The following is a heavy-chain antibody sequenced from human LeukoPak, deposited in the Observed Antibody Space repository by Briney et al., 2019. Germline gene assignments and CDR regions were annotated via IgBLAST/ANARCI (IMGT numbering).Heavy chain of an antibody. V-gene: IGHV3-23*01. CDR3: AKVSLNMVNDAFDI. J-gene: IGHJ3*02. CDR1: GFTFSNYA. CDR2: ITDSAGST. Sequence: GGSLRLSCAASGFTFSNYAMSWVRQAPGKGLEWVSTITDSAGSTYYADSVKGRLTISRDNSKNTLYLQMNGLRAEDTAMYYCAKVSLNMVNDAFDIWGQGTMVSVSS. D-gene: IGHD4/OR15-4a*01.